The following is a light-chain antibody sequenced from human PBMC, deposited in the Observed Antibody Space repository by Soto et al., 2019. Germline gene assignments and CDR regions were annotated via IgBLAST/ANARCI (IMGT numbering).Light chain of an antibody. V-gene: IGKV3-15*01. CDR2: GAS. J-gene: IGKJ3*01. CDR1: QSVSSN. CDR3: QQYNNWPFT. Sequence: EIVMTQSPATLSVYPGERATLSCRASQSVSSNLAWYQQKPGQAPRLLIYGASTRATGIPARFSGSGSGTEFTLTIGSRQSEDFAVYYCQQYNNWPFTLGPGTKVAIK.